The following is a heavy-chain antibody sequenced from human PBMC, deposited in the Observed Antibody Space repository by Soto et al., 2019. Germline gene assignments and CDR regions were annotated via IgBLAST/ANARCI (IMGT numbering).Heavy chain of an antibody. CDR3: ARRGSGQPFDY. Sequence: QLQLQESGPGLVKPSETLSLTCAVSGASVSRTGFHWGWIRQPPGQGLEWIGSIYEGETTFYNSSLKSRVTISADTSKNQFALRLTSVTAADTAVYYCARRGSGQPFDYWGQGTLVTVSS. D-gene: IGHD3-10*01. J-gene: IGHJ4*02. CDR2: IYEGETT. V-gene: IGHV4-39*01. CDR1: GASVSRTGFH.